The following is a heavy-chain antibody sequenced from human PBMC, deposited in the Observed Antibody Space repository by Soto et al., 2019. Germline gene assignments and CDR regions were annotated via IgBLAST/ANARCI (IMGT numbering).Heavy chain of an antibody. CDR2: IYYSGST. Sequence: SETLSLTCTVSGGSISSSSYYWGWIRQPPGKGLEWIGSIYYSGSTYYNPSLKSRVTISVATSKSQFSLKLSSVTAADPAVYYCARHQLPRFDIVVVVADSHPDYWGQGTLVTVSS. D-gene: IGHD2-15*01. V-gene: IGHV4-39*01. J-gene: IGHJ4*02. CDR3: ARHQLPRFDIVVVVADSHPDY. CDR1: GGSISSSSYY.